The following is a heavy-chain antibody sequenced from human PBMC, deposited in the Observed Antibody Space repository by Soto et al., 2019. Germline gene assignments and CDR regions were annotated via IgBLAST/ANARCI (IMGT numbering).Heavy chain of an antibody. Sequence: ASVKVSCKASGYSFTDYYMHWVRQAPGQGLEWMEWINPYRGATNYAQKFQGRVTVTRDTSISTAYMELSRLRSDDTDVYWCAREHVRPRTGAMDVWGQGTTVTVSS. V-gene: IGHV1-2*02. CDR3: AREHVRPRTGAMDV. J-gene: IGHJ6*02. CDR1: GYSFTDYY. D-gene: IGHD1-1*01. CDR2: INPYRGAT.